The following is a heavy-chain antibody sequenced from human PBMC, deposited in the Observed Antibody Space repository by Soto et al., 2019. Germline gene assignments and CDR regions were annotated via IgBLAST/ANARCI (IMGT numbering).Heavy chain of an antibody. V-gene: IGHV1-69*13. J-gene: IGHJ1*01. D-gene: IGHD6-6*01. CDR2: IIPIFGTA. Sequence: SVKVSFKASGGTFSSYAISWVRQAPGQGLEWMGGIIPIFGTANYAQKFQGRVTITADESTSTAYMELSSLRSEDTAVYYCARDLEYSSSSGVPEYFQHWGQGTLVTVSS. CDR3: ARDLEYSSSSGVPEYFQH. CDR1: GGTFSSYA.